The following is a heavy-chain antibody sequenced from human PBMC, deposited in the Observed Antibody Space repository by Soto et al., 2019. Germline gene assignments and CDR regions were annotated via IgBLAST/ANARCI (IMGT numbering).Heavy chain of an antibody. V-gene: IGHV3-53*01. CDR3: ARERGSSFY. CDR2: IYSGGST. D-gene: IGHD6-19*01. CDR1: RLTVNTNY. Sequence: HGASLSLSCAASRLTVNTNYMSWVRRAPGKGLEWVAVIYSGGSTYDGDSVKGRFTISRDKSKNTLYLQMNSLRAEDTAVYYCARERGSSFYWGQGTLVAVS. J-gene: IGHJ4*02.